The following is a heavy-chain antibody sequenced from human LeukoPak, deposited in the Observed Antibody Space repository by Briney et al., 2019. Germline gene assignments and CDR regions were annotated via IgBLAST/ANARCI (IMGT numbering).Heavy chain of an antibody. J-gene: IGHJ4*02. CDR3: SRSQFDY. CDR2: INGDGSIT. Sequence: GGSLRLSCAASGLAFSSYWMLWVRQVPGKGQVWLSRINGDGSITTYADSVKGRFTISRDNAKNNLYLQMNSLRAEDTGMYYCSRSQFDYWGQGRLVTVSA. CDR1: GLAFSSYW. V-gene: IGHV3-74*01.